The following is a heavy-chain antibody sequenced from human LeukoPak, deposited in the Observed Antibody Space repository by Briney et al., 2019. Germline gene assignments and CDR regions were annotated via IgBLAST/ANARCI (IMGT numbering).Heavy chain of an antibody. Sequence: ASMKVSCKASGGTFSSYAISWVRQAPGQGLEWMGGIIPIFGTANYAQKFQGRVTITADESTSTAYMELSSLRSEDTAVYYCARSYYGSGNVFGFDPWGQGTLVTVSS. CDR1: GGTFSSYA. CDR3: ARSYYGSGNVFGFDP. D-gene: IGHD3-10*01. J-gene: IGHJ5*02. CDR2: IIPIFGTA. V-gene: IGHV1-69*13.